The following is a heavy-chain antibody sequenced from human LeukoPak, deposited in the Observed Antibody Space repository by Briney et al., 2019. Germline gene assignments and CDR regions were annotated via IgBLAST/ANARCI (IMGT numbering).Heavy chain of an antibody. D-gene: IGHD3-22*01. V-gene: IGHV3-74*01. CDR1: GFTFSSYW. J-gene: IGHJ4*02. Sequence: PGGSLRLSCAASGFTFSSYWMHWVRQAPGEGLVWVSRINGVGSSTTYADSVKGRFTISRDNAKNTLYLQMNGLRAEDTAVYYCARDLVVTSAYWGQGTLVTVSS. CDR2: INGVGSST. CDR3: ARDLVVTSAY.